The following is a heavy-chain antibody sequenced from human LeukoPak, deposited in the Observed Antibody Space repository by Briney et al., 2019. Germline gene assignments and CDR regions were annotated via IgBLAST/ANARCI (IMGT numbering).Heavy chain of an antibody. CDR3: ARDGGSSTVTTPSF. CDR2: INPSDGST. CDR1: GYTFTNYY. Sequence: ASVKVSCMASGYTFTNYYVHWVRQAPGQGLEWMGIINPSDGSTSYTQNFRGRVTMTRDTSTSTVYMELNSLRSDDTAVYYCARDGGSSTVTTPSFWGQGTLVTVSS. D-gene: IGHD4-17*01. V-gene: IGHV1-46*01. J-gene: IGHJ4*02.